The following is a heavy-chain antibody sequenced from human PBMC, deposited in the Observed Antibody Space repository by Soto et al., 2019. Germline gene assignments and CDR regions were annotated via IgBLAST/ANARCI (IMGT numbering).Heavy chain of an antibody. CDR3: ARDQDGSSGWLDY. CDR1: GYTFTSYG. J-gene: IGHJ4*02. CDR2: ISAYNGNT. D-gene: IGHD6-19*01. Sequence: ASVKVSYKASGYTFTSYGISWVRQAPGQGLEWMEWISAYNGNTKYAQKLQGRVNMTTDTSTSTAYMELRSLRSDDTAVYSCARDQDGSSGWLDYWGQGTLVTVSS. V-gene: IGHV1-18*01.